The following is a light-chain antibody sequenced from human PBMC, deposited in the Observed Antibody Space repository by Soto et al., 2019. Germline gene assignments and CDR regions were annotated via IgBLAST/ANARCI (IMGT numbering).Light chain of an antibody. J-gene: IGKJ1*01. Sequence: EIEATQSPSTLSASVGDRVTITCRASQSVRSWWAGFQQKPGKAPQLLISTASSLQSGVSSRFSGGGSGTEFTLTISSLPPDDFPTYYCHPYKPYWPFGPGTKVAI. CDR2: TAS. CDR1: QSVRSW. CDR3: HPYKPYWP. V-gene: IGKV1-5*03.